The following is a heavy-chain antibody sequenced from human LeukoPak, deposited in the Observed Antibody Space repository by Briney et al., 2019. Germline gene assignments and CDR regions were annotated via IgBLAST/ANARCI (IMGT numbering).Heavy chain of an antibody. CDR2: IYSGGST. CDR3: ASNLLSSRIVVATAGAFDI. J-gene: IGHJ3*02. Sequence: GGSLRLSCAASGFTVSSNYMSGVRQAPGKGLEWVSVIYSGGSTYYADSVKGRFTISRDNSKNTLYLQMNSLRAEDTAVYYCASNLLSSRIVVATAGAFDIWGQGTMVTVSS. CDR1: GFTVSSNY. V-gene: IGHV3-53*01. D-gene: IGHD3-22*01.